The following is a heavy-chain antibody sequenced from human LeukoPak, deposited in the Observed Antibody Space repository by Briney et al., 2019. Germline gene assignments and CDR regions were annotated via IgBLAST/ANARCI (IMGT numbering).Heavy chain of an antibody. CDR1: GFTFSSYG. CDR3: ARGELETDAFDI. CDR2: IWYDGSNT. J-gene: IGHJ3*02. D-gene: IGHD1-1*01. V-gene: IGHV3-33*01. Sequence: GRSLRLSCAASGFTFSSYGMHWVRQAPGKGLEWVAVIWYDGSNTYYADSVKGRFTIFRDNSKNTLYLQMNSLRAEDTAVYYCARGELETDAFDIWGQGTMVTVSS.